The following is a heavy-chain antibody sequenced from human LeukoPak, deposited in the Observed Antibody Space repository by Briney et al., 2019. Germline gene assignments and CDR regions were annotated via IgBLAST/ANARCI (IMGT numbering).Heavy chain of an antibody. CDR2: ISAYNGNT. CDR3: AMRVAGTSKVTSWDFDY. Sequence: ASVKVSCKASGYTFTSYGISWVRQAPGQGLEWMGWISAYNGNTNYAQKLQGRVTMTTDTSTSTAYMELRSLRSDDTAVYYCAMRVAGTSKVTSWDFDYWGQGTLVTVSS. CDR1: GYTFTSYG. V-gene: IGHV1-18*01. J-gene: IGHJ4*02. D-gene: IGHD6-19*01.